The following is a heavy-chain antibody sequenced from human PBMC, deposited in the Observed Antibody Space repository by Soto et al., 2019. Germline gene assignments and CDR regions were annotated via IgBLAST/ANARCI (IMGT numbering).Heavy chain of an antibody. D-gene: IGHD2-8*01. V-gene: IGHV3-23*01. CDR1: GFTFSSYA. CDR2: ISGSGGST. J-gene: IGHJ4*02. Sequence: GGSLRLSCAASGFTFSSYAMSWVRQAPGKGLEWVSAISGSGGSTYYAASVKGRFTNSRNNSKNTLYLQMKSLRAEETAVYYCAKDRFETFAVSWWGQGTMVTVSS. CDR3: AKDRFETFAVSW.